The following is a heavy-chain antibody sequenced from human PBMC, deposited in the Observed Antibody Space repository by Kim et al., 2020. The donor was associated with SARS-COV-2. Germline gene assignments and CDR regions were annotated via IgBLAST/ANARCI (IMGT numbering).Heavy chain of an antibody. CDR3: AKDRIAAAARYYFDY. CDR2: IWKNGSNK. J-gene: IGHJ4*02. CDR1: GFTFSNYG. D-gene: IGHD6-13*01. Sequence: GGSLRLSCAASGFTFSNYGMNWVRQAPGKGLEWVAVIWKNGSNKDYADSVKVRFTITRDNSNNTLYLQMNSLRAEDTAVYYCAKDRIAAAARYYFDYWGQGTMVTVSS. V-gene: IGHV3-33*06.